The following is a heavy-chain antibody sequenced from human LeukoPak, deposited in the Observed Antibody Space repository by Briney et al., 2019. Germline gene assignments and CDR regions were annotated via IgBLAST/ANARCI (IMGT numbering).Heavy chain of an antibody. J-gene: IGHJ4*02. CDR3: ARDRRGPFVY. Sequence: PGGSLRLSCAASGFNFSSYWMSWVRQAPGKGLEWVANIKQDGSEKYYVDSVKGRFTISRDNAKNSLYLQMNSLRAEDTAVYYCARDRRGPFVYWGQGTLVTVSS. CDR1: GFNFSSYW. CDR2: IKQDGSEK. D-gene: IGHD3-10*01. V-gene: IGHV3-7*03.